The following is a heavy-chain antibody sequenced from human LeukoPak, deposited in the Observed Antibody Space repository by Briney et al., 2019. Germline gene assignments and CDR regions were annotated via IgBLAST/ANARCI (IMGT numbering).Heavy chain of an antibody. CDR2: ISGSGGST. Sequence: GGSLRLSCAASGFTFSSYAMSWVRQAPGKGLEWVSAISGSGGSTYYADSVKGRFTISRDNSKNTLYLQMNSLRAEDTAVYYCARMITFGGVSFDYWGQGTLVTVSS. CDR1: GFTFSSYA. J-gene: IGHJ4*02. D-gene: IGHD3-16*01. CDR3: ARMITFGGVSFDY. V-gene: IGHV3-23*01.